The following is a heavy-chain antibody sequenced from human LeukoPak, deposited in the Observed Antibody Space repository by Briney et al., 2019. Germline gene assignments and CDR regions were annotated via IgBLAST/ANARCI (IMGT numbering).Heavy chain of an antibody. CDR2: ISGSGGST. J-gene: IGHJ4*02. Sequence: QAGGSLRLSCAASGFTFSSYAMSWVRQAPGKGLEWVSAISGSGGSTYYADSVKGRFTISRDNSKNTLYLQMNSLRAEDTAVYYCAKTPGVVVALVALIDYFDYWGQGTLVTVSS. CDR1: GFTFSSYA. D-gene: IGHD3-22*01. V-gene: IGHV3-23*01. CDR3: AKTPGVVVALVALIDYFDY.